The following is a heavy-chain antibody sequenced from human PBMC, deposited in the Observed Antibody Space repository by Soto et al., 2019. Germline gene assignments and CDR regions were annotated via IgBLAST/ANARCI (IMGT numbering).Heavy chain of an antibody. CDR1: GFTFSSYA. Sequence: EEQLLESGGGLIQPGGSLRLACAASGFTFSSYAMTWVRQAPGKGLEWVSSISFSDGGTYYADSVKGRLTISRDNSKNTLFLQMNSLRVEETAVYYCVTADRILGRRYFDLWGRGTLVTVSS. CDR2: ISFSDGGT. J-gene: IGHJ2*01. V-gene: IGHV3-23*01. CDR3: VTADRILGRRYFDL. D-gene: IGHD2-15*01.